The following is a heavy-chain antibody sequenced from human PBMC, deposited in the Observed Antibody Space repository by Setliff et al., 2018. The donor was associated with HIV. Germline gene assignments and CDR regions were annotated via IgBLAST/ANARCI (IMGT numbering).Heavy chain of an antibody. CDR1: GASINSGSYY. D-gene: IGHD3-16*02. J-gene: IGHJ4*02. CDR3: ARGFAFGGVIVIPYYFDY. V-gene: IGHV4-31*03. CDR2: IYYTGST. Sequence: PSETLSLTCSVSGASINSGSYYWTWIRHHPGKGLEWIGYIYYTGSTYYNPSLKSRVTISVDTSKNQFSLKLSSVTAADTAVYYCARGFAFGGVIVIPYYFDYWGQGTLVTVSS.